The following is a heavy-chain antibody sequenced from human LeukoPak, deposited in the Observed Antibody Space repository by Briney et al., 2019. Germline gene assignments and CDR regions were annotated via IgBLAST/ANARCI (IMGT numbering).Heavy chain of an antibody. CDR1: GGTFSTYV. CDR2: IIPVFGTA. J-gene: IGHJ6*03. D-gene: IGHD2-15*01. Sequence: ASVKVSCKASGGTFSTYVISWVRQAPGQGLEWMGGIIPVFGTANYAEKFQDRVTITADKSTSTAYMELSSLRSEDTAMYYCAINQAGYCGGGSCYRHEFYYMDVWGNGTSVTVSS. V-gene: IGHV1-69*06. CDR3: AINQAGYCGGGSCYRHEFYYMDV.